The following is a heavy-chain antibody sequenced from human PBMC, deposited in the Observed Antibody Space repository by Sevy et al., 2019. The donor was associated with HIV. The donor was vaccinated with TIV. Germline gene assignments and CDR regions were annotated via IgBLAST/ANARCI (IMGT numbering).Heavy chain of an antibody. CDR2: INEDGSVI. CDR1: GFTLTDSS. V-gene: IGHV3-7*03. D-gene: IGHD1-1*01. CDR3: ARAIGKDGAY. Sequence: GGSLRLSCTASGFTLTDSSMHWVRQAPGKGLEWLANINEDGSVIYYVDSVKGRFTISRDNSKNSVFLQMTSLRAGDTATYYCARAIGKDGAYWGQGSLVTVSS. J-gene: IGHJ4*02.